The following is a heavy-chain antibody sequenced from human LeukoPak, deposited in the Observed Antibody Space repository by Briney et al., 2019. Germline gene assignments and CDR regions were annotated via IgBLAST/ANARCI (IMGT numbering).Heavy chain of an antibody. V-gene: IGHV1-69*04. Sequence: SVKVSCKASGGTFSSYAISWVRQAPGQRLEWMGRIIPILGIANYAQKFQGRVTITADKSTSTAYMELSSLRSEDTAVYYCARDRGGIAVAGTNVYWGQGTLVTVSS. D-gene: IGHD6-19*01. CDR2: IIPILGIA. CDR3: ARDRGGIAVAGTNVY. CDR1: GGTFSSYA. J-gene: IGHJ4*02.